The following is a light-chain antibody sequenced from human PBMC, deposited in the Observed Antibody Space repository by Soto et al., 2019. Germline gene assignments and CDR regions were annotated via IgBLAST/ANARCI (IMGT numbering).Light chain of an antibody. CDR1: SGSIASNY. Sequence: NFMLTQPHSVSESPGKTVTISCTRSSGSIASNYVQWYHQRPGSAPTIVMYEDNQRPSGFPDRFSGSIDRSSNSASLTISGLKTEDEGDFYCQSYDSSNWVFGGGTKLTVL. CDR2: EDN. J-gene: IGLJ3*02. CDR3: QSYDSSNWV. V-gene: IGLV6-57*04.